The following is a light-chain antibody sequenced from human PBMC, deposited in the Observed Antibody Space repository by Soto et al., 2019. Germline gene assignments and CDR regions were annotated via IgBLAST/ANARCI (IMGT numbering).Light chain of an antibody. V-gene: IGLV2-14*01. CDR3: SSYTSYSTPWV. CDR1: NRDVGSYNL. CDR2: EVR. Sequence: QSALTQPASVSGSPGQSITIACTGTNRDVGSYNLVSWYQQRPGEAPKLIISEVRNRPSGISYRFTGSKSGNTASLTISGLQAEDEADYYCSSYTSYSTPWVFGGGTKLTVL. J-gene: IGLJ3*02.